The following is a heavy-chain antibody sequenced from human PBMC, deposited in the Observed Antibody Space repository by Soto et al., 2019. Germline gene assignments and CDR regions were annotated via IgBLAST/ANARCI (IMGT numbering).Heavy chain of an antibody. J-gene: IGHJ1*01. Sequence: SETLSLTCTVSVVSISGTSYYWFWIRQTPAKGLEWIGTIYYSGETFYNPSLKSRVTISIDTSKNHFSLNLTSVTAADTAIYYCARHGSFWGQGALVTVSS. CDR2: IYYSGET. CDR3: ARHGSF. D-gene: IGHD3-16*02. CDR1: VVSISGTSYY. V-gene: IGHV4-39*01.